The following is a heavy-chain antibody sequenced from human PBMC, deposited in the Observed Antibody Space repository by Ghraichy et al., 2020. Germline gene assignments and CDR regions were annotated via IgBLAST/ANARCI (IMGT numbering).Heavy chain of an antibody. D-gene: IGHD4-17*01. CDR3: ARESNDYGDAVPEYYYYYGMDV. CDR1: GDTFSSYA. J-gene: IGHJ6*02. Sequence: SVKVSCKASGDTFSSYAISWVRQATGQGLEWMGRIIPILGIANYAQKFQGRVTITADNSTSTAYMELSSLRSEDTAVYYCARESNDYGDAVPEYYYYYGMDVWGQATTPTVSS. CDR2: IIPILGIA. V-gene: IGHV1-69*04.